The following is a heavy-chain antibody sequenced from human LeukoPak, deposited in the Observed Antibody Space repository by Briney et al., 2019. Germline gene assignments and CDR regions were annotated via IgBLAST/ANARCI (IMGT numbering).Heavy chain of an antibody. CDR1: GFTFSSYA. Sequence: GGSLRLSCAASGFTFSSYAMSWVRQARGKGLEWVSAISGSGGTTYYADSVKGRFTISRDNSKHALYLQMNSLRAEDTAVYYCAKCFRRGGYGLKYYYYYYGMDVWGQGTTVSVSS. CDR3: AKCFRRGGYGLKYYYYYYGMDV. CDR2: ISGSGGTT. D-gene: IGHD3-3*01. J-gene: IGHJ6*02. V-gene: IGHV3-23*01.